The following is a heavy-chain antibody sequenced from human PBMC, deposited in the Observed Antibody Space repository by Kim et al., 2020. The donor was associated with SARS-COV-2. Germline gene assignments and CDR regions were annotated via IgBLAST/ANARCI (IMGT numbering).Heavy chain of an antibody. D-gene: IGHD6-19*01. CDR1: GFTFSSYA. J-gene: IGHJ3*02. CDR2: ISGSGSST. Sequence: GGSLRLSCAASGFTFSSYAMSWVRQAPGKGLEWVSAISGSGSSTYYADSVKGRFTISRDNSKNTLYLQMNSLRAEDTAVYYCAKYEGEWLVPYAFDIWGQGTMVTVSS. V-gene: IGHV3-23*01. CDR3: AKYEGEWLVPYAFDI.